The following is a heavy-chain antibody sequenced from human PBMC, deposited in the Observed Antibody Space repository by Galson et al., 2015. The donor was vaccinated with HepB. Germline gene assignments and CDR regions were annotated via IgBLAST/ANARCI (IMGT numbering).Heavy chain of an antibody. D-gene: IGHD3-22*01. CDR3: AKGLSGSPFFDY. CDR1: GFTFSSYA. Sequence: SLRLSCAASGFTFSSYAMSWVRQAPGKGLEWVSAISGSGGSTYYADSVKGRFTISRDNSKNTLYLQMNSLRAEDTAVYYCAKGLSGSPFFDYWGQGTLVTVSS. V-gene: IGHV3-23*01. CDR2: ISGSGGST. J-gene: IGHJ4*02.